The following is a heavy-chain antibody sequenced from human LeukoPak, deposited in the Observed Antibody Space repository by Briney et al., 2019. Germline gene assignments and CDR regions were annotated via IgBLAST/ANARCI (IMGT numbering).Heavy chain of an antibody. CDR2: IKQDGSEK. CDR3: ARDTRGESDY. Sequence: GGSLRLSCAASGFTFSNYWMSWVRQAPGKGLEWVANIKQDGSEKYYVDSVKGRFTISRDNAKNSLYLQMNSLRAEDTAVYYCARDTRGESDYWGHGTLVTVSS. CDR1: GFTFSNYW. D-gene: IGHD2-2*01. V-gene: IGHV3-7*01. J-gene: IGHJ4*01.